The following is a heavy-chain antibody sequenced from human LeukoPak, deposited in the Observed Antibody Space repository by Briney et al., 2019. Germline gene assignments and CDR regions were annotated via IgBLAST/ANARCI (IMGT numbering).Heavy chain of an antibody. CDR3: ARGVHYCSSTSCYRYNWFDP. D-gene: IGHD2-2*02. CDR2: INHSGST. V-gene: IGHV4-34*01. J-gene: IGHJ5*02. CDR1: GGSFSGYY. Sequence: PSETLSPTCAVYGGSFSGYYWSWIRQPPGKGLEWIGEINHSGSTNYNPSLKSRVTISVDTSKNQLSLKLSSVTAADTAVYYCARGVHYCSSTSCYRYNWFDPWGQGTLVTVSS.